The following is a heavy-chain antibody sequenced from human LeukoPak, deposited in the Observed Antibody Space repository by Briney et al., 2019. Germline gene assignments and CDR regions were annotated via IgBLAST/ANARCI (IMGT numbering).Heavy chain of an antibody. D-gene: IGHD6-13*01. J-gene: IGHJ4*02. V-gene: IGHV4-39*01. CDR1: GGSISSSSYY. CDR3: ARQGYSSSWTFDY. CDR2: IYYSGST. Sequence: SGTLSLTCTVSGGSISSSSYYWGWIRQPPGKGLEWIGSIYYSGSTYYNPSLKSRVTISVDTPKNQFSLKLSSVTAADTAVYYCARQGYSSSWTFDYWGQGTLVTVSS.